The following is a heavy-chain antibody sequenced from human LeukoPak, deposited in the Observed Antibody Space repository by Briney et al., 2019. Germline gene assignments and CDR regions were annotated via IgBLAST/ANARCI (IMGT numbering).Heavy chain of an antibody. CDR1: GFTSSSYA. CDR3: AKGTSGWHLSVFDY. V-gene: IGHV3-23*01. CDR2: ISGTGGST. Sequence: PGGSLRLSCAASGFTSSSYAVSWVRQAPGKGLEWVSTISGTGGSTYYADSVKGRFTVSRDNPKYTLILQMKSLRAEDTAIYYCAKGTSGWHLSVFDYWAQGTLVTVSS. J-gene: IGHJ4*02. D-gene: IGHD6-19*01.